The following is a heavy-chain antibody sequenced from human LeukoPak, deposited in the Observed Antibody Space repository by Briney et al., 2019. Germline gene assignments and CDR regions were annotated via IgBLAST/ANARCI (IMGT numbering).Heavy chain of an antibody. CDR2: IRGSGANT. Sequence: GGSLRLSCAAFGFTFSSYAVTWVRQAPGKGLEWVSSIRGSGANTYYADSVKVRFTISRDNSKNTLYLQMNSLRAEDTAVYYCAKCRPDSNGCADHWGQGTLVTVSS. D-gene: IGHD6-19*01. CDR1: GFTFSSYA. CDR3: AKCRPDSNGCADH. J-gene: IGHJ4*02. V-gene: IGHV3-23*01.